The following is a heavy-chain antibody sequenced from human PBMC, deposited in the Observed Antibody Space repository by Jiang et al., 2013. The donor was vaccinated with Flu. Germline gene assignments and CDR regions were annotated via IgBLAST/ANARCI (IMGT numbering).Heavy chain of an antibody. D-gene: IGHD3-10*01. J-gene: IGHJ4*02. V-gene: IGHV2-5*02. Sequence: KPTQTLTLTCTFSGFSLSTSGVAVGWIRQPPGKALEWLALIYWDDGERYSPSLKSRLTITKDTSEDQVVLTMTNMDPVDTATYYCAHVGLVWFGDLLYRVYSFDSWGQGTLVTVSS. CDR3: AHVGLVWFGDLLYRVYSFDS. CDR1: GFSLSTSGVA. CDR2: IYWDDGE.